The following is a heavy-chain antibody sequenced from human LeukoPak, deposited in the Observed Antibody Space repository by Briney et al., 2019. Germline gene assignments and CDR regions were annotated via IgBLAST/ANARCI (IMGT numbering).Heavy chain of an antibody. V-gene: IGHV3-23*01. D-gene: IGHD3-22*01. CDR1: GFTFSSYA. CDR2: ISGSGGST. Sequence: PGGSLRLSCAASGFTFSSYAMSWVRQAPGKGLEWVSAISGSGGSTAYADSVKGRFTISRDGSKRTLYLEMNSLRGEDTALYYCAKVTGLSDYYDSSGYYYNAFDIWGQGTMVAVSS. J-gene: IGHJ3*02. CDR3: AKVTGLSDYYDSSGYYYNAFDI.